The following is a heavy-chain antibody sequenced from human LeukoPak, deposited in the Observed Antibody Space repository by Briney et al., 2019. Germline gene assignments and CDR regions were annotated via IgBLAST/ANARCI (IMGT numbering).Heavy chain of an antibody. Sequence: PSETLSLTCTVSGGSISSSSYYWGWIRQPPGKGLEWIGSIYYSGSTYYNPSLKSRVTISVDTSKNQFSLKLSSVTAADTAVYYCARPRYYYDSSGPEDYWGQGTLVTVSS. CDR2: IYYSGST. J-gene: IGHJ4*02. CDR1: GGSISSSSYY. D-gene: IGHD3-22*01. V-gene: IGHV4-39*01. CDR3: ARPRYYYDSSGPEDY.